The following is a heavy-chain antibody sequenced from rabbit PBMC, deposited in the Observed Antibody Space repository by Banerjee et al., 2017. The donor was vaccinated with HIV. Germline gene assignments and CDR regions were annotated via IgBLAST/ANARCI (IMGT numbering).Heavy chain of an antibody. D-gene: IGHD1-1*01. CDR1: GFSFSSNYY. CDR2: IYTGDDNT. CDR3: ARGDRANSYYNAFNL. V-gene: IGHV1S40*01. Sequence: QSLEESGGDLVKPGASLTLTCTASGFSFSSNYYMCWVRQAPGKGLEWIACIYTGDDNTYYASWAKGRFTITRSTSLNTVTLQLDSLTAADTATYFCARGDRANSYYNAFNLWGQGTLVTVS. J-gene: IGHJ4*01.